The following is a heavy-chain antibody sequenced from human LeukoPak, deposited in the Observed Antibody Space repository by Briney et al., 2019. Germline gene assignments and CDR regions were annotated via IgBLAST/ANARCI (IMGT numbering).Heavy chain of an antibody. Sequence: SETLSLTCAVYGGSFSGYYWSWIRQPPGKGLEWIGEINHSGSTNYNPSLKSRVTISVDTSKNQFSLKLRSVTAADTAVYYCARDAGGSIAAALSAFDIWGQGTMVTVSS. V-gene: IGHV4-34*01. CDR2: INHSGST. D-gene: IGHD6-13*01. CDR3: ARDAGGSIAAALSAFDI. J-gene: IGHJ3*02. CDR1: GGSFSGYY.